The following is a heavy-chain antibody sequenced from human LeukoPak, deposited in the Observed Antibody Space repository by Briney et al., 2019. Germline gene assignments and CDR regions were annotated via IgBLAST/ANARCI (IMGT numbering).Heavy chain of an antibody. CDR1: GDSISSGTYY. D-gene: IGHD1-20*01. CDR3: AGAGYKWAHGFDP. V-gene: IGHV4-61*02. CDR2: INTSGST. J-gene: IGHJ5*02. Sequence: KPSETLSLTCTVSGDSISSGTYYWSWIRQPAGKGLEWIGRINTSGSTKYNPSLKSRITISVDTSKNQFSLKLSSVTAADTAVYYCAGAGYKWAHGFDPWGQGTLVTVSS.